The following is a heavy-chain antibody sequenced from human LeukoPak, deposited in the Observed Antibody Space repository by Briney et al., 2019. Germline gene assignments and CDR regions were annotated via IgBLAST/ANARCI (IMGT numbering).Heavy chain of an antibody. CDR1: GGSISSYY. CDR2: IYYSGTT. V-gene: IGHV4-59*08. D-gene: IGHD2-2*01. Sequence: SETLSLTCTVSGGSISSYYWAWIRQPPGKGLEWIGYIYYSGTTKYNPSLKSRVTLSLDTSKNQFSLRLNSVTAADTAVYYCARRVAVPGSYYFDYWSQGTLVTVSS. J-gene: IGHJ4*02. CDR3: ARRVAVPGSYYFDY.